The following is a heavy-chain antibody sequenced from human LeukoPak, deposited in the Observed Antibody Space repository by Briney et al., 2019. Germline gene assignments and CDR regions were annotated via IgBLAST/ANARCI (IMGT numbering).Heavy chain of an antibody. CDR1: GFTYNRCA. J-gene: IGHJ4*02. D-gene: IGHD2-2*01. CDR3: AYSSTSLPRFGDYYFDY. CDR2: ISGNAIST. V-gene: IGHV3-23*01. Sequence: GGSLRLSCAASGFTYNRCAMTWVRQTPGKGLEWVSTISGNAISTYYRDSVKGRFTISRDNAKNSLYLQMNSLRAEDTAVYYCAYSSTSLPRFGDYYFDYWGQGTLVTVSS.